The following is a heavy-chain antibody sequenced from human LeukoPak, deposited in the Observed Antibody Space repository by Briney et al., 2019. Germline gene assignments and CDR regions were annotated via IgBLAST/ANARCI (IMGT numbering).Heavy chain of an antibody. D-gene: IGHD3-10*01. V-gene: IGHV4-61*01. CDR3: ARDNALASGKYWFDP. J-gene: IGHJ5*02. CDR2: IDYSGTT. CDR1: GYSISTGYY. Sequence: PSETLSLTCTVSGYSISTGYYWGWIRQPPGKGLEWTGYIDYSGTTNYNPSLKGRVTISVDTSKNQFSLKLSSVTAADTTVYYCARDNALASGKYWFDPWGQGTLVTVSS.